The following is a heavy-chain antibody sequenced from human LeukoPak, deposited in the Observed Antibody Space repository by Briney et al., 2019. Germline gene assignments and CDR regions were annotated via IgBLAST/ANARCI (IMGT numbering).Heavy chain of an antibody. V-gene: IGHV3-30-3*01. CDR2: ISYDGSNK. CDR1: GFTFSSYA. J-gene: IGHJ4*02. Sequence: GGSLRLSCAASGFTFSSYAMHWVRQAPGKGLERVAVISYDGSNKYYADSVKGRFTISRDNSKNMLYLQMNSLRAEDTAVYYCARPRELLGRPYYFDYWGQGTLVTVSS. CDR3: ARPRELLGRPYYFDY. D-gene: IGHD1-26*01.